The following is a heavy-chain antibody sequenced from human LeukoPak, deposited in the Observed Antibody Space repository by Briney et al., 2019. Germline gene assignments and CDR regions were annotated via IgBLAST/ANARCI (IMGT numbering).Heavy chain of an antibody. J-gene: IGHJ4*02. CDR1: GFTFDDYA. V-gene: IGHV3-7*05. D-gene: IGHD5-24*01. CDR2: IKQDGSEK. Sequence: GGSLRLSCAASGFTFDDYAMYWVRQAPGKGLEWVANIKQDGSEKNYVDSVKGRFTISRDNAKNSLYLQMNSLRAEDTAMYYCARDYAYNAFDYWGQGTLLTVSS. CDR3: ARDYAYNAFDY.